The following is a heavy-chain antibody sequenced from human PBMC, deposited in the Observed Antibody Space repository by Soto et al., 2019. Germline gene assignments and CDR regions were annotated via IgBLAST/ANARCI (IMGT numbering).Heavy chain of an antibody. CDR1: GGTFSSYA. Sequence: SVKVSCKASGGTFSSYAISWVRQAPGQGLEWMGGIIPIFGTANYAQKFQGRVTITADKSTSTAYMELSSLRSEDTAVYYCARGGEYSSPARGFDYWGQGTLVTVSS. CDR2: IIPIFGTA. D-gene: IGHD6-6*01. J-gene: IGHJ4*02. V-gene: IGHV1-69*06. CDR3: ARGGEYSSPARGFDY.